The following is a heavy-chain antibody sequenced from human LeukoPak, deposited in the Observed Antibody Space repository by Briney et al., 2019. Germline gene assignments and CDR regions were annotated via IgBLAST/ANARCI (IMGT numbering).Heavy chain of an antibody. CDR3: VRDGRNWL. J-gene: IGHJ4*02. D-gene: IGHD1-1*01. CDR1: GFTFSSYW. CDR2: INGDGSYT. V-gene: IGHV3-74*01. Sequence: GGSLRLSCAASGFTFSSYWMHWVRLGPGNGPVWVSRINGDGSYTNYADSVKGRFTISRDNAKNTLFLQMNSPRAEDTAMYFCVRDGRNWLWGQGTLVTVSS.